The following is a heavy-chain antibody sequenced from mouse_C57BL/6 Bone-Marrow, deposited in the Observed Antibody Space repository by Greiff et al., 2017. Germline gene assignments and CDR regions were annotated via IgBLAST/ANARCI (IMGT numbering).Heavy chain of an antibody. V-gene: IGHV14-3*01. CDR2: IDPANGNT. Sequence: EVQGVESVAELVRPGASVKLSCTASGFNIKNTYMHWVKQRPEQGLEWIGRIDPANGNTKYAPKFQGKATITADPSSNTAYLQLSSLTSEDTAIYYCAPLLYRGYAMDYWGQGTSVTVSS. CDR3: APLLYRGYAMDY. J-gene: IGHJ4*01. D-gene: IGHD2-10*01. CDR1: GFNIKNTY.